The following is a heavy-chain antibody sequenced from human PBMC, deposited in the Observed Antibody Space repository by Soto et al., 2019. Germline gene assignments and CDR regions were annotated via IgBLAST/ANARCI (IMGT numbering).Heavy chain of an antibody. V-gene: IGHV4-30-2*01. D-gene: IGHD3-22*01. Sequence: PSETLSLTCAVSGGSISSCDYTWSWLPQGTGMGRMGMCYIYHSGSTYCNPSLKSRVTISVDPSKNKFSLKLSSVTAADSAVYYCARGGVDYYVISGYYFSRYYFDYWGQGTLVTVSS. CDR1: GGSISSCDYT. CDR3: ARGGVDYYVISGYYFSRYYFDY. J-gene: IGHJ4*02. CDR2: IYHSGST.